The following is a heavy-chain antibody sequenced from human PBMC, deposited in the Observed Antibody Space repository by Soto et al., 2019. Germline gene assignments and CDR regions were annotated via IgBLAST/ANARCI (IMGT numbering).Heavy chain of an antibody. CDR3: ASGPLLGYCSGGSCYRNYHYGMDV. V-gene: IGHV4-61*01. Sequence: SETLSLTCTVSGGSVSSGSYYWSWIRQPPGKGLEWIGYIYYSGSTNYNPSLKSRVTISVDTSKNQFSLKLSSVTAADTAVYYCASGPLLGYCSGGSCYRNYHYGMDVWGQGTTVTVSS. J-gene: IGHJ6*02. CDR2: IYYSGST. D-gene: IGHD2-15*01. CDR1: GGSVSSGSYY.